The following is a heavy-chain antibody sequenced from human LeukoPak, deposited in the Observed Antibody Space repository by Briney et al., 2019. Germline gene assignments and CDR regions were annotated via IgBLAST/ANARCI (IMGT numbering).Heavy chain of an antibody. CDR2: INHSGST. CDR3: ARVWASSGWYGNYYYYYMDV. J-gene: IGHJ6*03. CDR1: GGSFSGYY. D-gene: IGHD6-19*01. Sequence: SETLSLTCAVYGGSFSGYYWSWIRQPPGKGLEWIGEINHSGSTNYNPSLKSRVTISVDTSKNQFSLKLSSVTAADTAVYYCARVWASSGWYGNYYYYYMDVWGKGTTVTVSS. V-gene: IGHV4-34*01.